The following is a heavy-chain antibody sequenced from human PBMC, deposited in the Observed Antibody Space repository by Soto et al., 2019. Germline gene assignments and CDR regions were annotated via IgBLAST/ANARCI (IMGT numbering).Heavy chain of an antibody. V-gene: IGHV5-51*01. J-gene: IGHJ4*02. CDR1: GYSFTSYW. Sequence: GGSLRLSCKGSGYSFTSYWIGWVRQMPGKGLEWMGIIYPGDSDTRYSPSFQGQVTISADKSISTAYLQWSSLKASDTAMYYCASGLGYCSSTSCYAGDNYFDYWGQGTLVTVSS. CDR2: IYPGDSDT. CDR3: ASGLGYCSSTSCYAGDNYFDY. D-gene: IGHD2-2*01.